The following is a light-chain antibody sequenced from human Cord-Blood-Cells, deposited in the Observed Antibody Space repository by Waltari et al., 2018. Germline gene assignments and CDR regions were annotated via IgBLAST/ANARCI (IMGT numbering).Light chain of an antibody. J-gene: IGKJ3*01. V-gene: IGKV4-1*01. Sequence: IVMTHSPDSLTVSLGERATINCKSSHSVLYSYNNKNYLALYQQTPGQPPKLLIYWASTRESGVTDRFSGSGSETDFTLTISSLQAEDVAVYYCQQYYSTQPSFTFGPGTKVDI. CDR3: QQYYSTQPSFT. CDR2: WAS. CDR1: HSVLYSYNNKNY.